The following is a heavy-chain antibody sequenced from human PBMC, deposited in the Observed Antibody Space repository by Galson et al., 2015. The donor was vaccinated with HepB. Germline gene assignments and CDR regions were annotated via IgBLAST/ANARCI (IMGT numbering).Heavy chain of an antibody. J-gene: IGHJ5*02. CDR3: AKDLFGAMWFDP. D-gene: IGHD3-16*01. Sequence: SLRLSCAASGFTFSSYSMNWVRQAPGKGLEWVSSISSSSSYIYYRDSVKGRFIISRDNSKNTLYLQMSSLRAEDTALYYCAKDLFGAMWFDPWGRGTRVIASS. CDR2: ISSSSSYI. V-gene: IGHV3-21*04. CDR1: GFTFSSYS.